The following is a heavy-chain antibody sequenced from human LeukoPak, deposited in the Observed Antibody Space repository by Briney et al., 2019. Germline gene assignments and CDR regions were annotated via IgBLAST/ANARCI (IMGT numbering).Heavy chain of an antibody. CDR3: ARETLYYFDY. CDR1: GFTFSNYG. Sequence: PGGSLRLSCAASGFTFSNYGMHWVRQTPGKGLEWVAVIWYDGGNKWYADSVKGRFTISRDNSKNTLYLQINSLRAEDTAAYYCARETLYYFDYWGQGTLVTVSS. J-gene: IGHJ4*02. V-gene: IGHV3-33*01. CDR2: IWYDGGNK.